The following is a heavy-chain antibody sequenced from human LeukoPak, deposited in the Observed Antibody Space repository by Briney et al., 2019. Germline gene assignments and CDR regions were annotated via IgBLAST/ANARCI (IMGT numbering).Heavy chain of an antibody. CDR1: GDSATSFY. CDR3: AREIVMIRGVITDAFDV. D-gene: IGHD3-10*01. V-gene: IGHV4-59*02. Sequence: SETLSLTCTVSGDSATSFYWSWIRQPPGKGLEWIGYIYSSGSTDFNPPLKSRVSMSVDTSKNQVNLNLSSVTTADTAVYYCAREIVMIRGVITDAFDVWGHGTRVTVSS. CDR2: IYSSGST. J-gene: IGHJ3*01.